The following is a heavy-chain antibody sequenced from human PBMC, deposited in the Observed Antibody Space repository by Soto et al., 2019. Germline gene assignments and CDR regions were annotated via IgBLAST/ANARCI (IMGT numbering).Heavy chain of an antibody. J-gene: IGHJ6*02. CDR1: GYSFTSYW. Sequence: GESLKISCKGSGYSFTSYWIGWVRQMPGKGLEWMGIIYPGDSDTRYSPSFQGQVTISADKSISTAYQQWSSLKASETAMYYCARSPSEYSSSWGSYYYYGMDVWGQGTTVIVSS. D-gene: IGHD6-6*01. CDR2: IYPGDSDT. CDR3: ARSPSEYSSSWGSYYYYGMDV. V-gene: IGHV5-51*01.